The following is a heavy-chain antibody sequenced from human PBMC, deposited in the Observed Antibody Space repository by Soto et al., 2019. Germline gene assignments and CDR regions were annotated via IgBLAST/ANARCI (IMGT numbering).Heavy chain of an antibody. J-gene: IGHJ5*02. V-gene: IGHV4-34*01. CDR2: INHSGGT. D-gene: IGHD6-13*01. CDR3: ARGLVAAAGKGGWFDP. CDR1: GGSFSGYY. Sequence: SETLSLTXAVYGGSFSGYYWSWIRQPPGKGLEWIGEINHSGGTNYNPSLKSRVTISVDTSKNQFSLKLSSVTAADTAVYYCARGLVAAAGKGGWFDPWGQGTLVTVSS.